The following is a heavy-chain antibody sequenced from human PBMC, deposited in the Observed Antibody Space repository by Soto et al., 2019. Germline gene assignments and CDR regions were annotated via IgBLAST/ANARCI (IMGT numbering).Heavy chain of an antibody. CDR2: ISTYNGDT. J-gene: IGHJ6*02. CDR1: GYTFTSSG. V-gene: IGHV1-18*01. CDR3: ASAGAAPYYYYGMDV. D-gene: IGHD2-15*01. Sequence: QVQLVQSGAEVRKPGASVKVSCKASGYTFTSSGISWLRQAPGQGLEWMGWISTYNGDTNDAPKFQDRVTMTIDGSTSTAYMELRSLRSDDAAVYYCASAGAAPYYYYGMDVWGQGTRVTVSS.